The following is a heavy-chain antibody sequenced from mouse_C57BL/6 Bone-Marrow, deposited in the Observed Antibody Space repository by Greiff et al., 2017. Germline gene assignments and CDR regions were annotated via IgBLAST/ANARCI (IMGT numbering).Heavy chain of an antibody. CDR3: ARSVDSSGYYFDY. CDR1: GYTFPSYW. V-gene: IGHV1-50*01. J-gene: IGHJ2*01. CDR2: IDPSDSYT. Sequence: QVQLQQPGAELVKPGASVKLSCKASGYTFPSYWMQWVKQRPGQGLEWIGEIDPSDSYTNYNQKFKGKATLTVDTSSSTAYMQLSSLTSEDSAVYYCARSVDSSGYYFDYWGQGTTLTVSS. D-gene: IGHD3-2*02.